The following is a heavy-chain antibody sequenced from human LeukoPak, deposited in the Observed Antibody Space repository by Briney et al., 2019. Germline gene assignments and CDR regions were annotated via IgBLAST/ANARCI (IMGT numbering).Heavy chain of an antibody. CDR2: IIPILGIA. V-gene: IGHV1-69*04. D-gene: IGHD6-19*01. CDR1: GGTFSSYA. J-gene: IGHJ3*02. CDR3: ARDVAVALSDAFDI. Sequence: SVKVSCKASGGTFSSYAISWVRQAPGQGLEWMGRIIPILGIANYAQKFQGRVTITADKSTSTAYMELSSLRSEDTAVYYCARDVAVALSDAFDIWGQGTMVTVSS.